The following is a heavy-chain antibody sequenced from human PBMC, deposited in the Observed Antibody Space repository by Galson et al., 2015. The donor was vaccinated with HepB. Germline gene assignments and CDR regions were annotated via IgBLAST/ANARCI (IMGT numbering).Heavy chain of an antibody. CDR2: IIPILGIA. J-gene: IGHJ6*02. CDR3: ALGYCSSTSCYNNYYYGMDV. CDR1: GGTFSSYA. D-gene: IGHD2-2*01. Sequence: SVKVSCKASGGTFSSYAISWVRQAPGQGLEWMGRIIPILGIANYAQKFQGRVTITADKSTSTAYMELSSLRSEDTAVYYCALGYCSSTSCYNNYYYGMDVWGQGTTVTVSS. V-gene: IGHV1-69*04.